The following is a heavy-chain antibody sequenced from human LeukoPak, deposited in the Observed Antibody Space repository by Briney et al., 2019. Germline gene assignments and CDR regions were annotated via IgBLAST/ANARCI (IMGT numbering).Heavy chain of an antibody. CDR1: GFTFDDYA. V-gene: IGHV3-9*01. Sequence: GGSLRLSCAASGFTFDDYAMHWVRQAPGKGLEWVSGISWNSGSIGYADSVKGRFTISRDNAKNSLYLQMNSLRAEDTALYYCARGVTMPLWGQGTLVTVSS. J-gene: IGHJ4*02. D-gene: IGHD2-2*01. CDR3: ARGVTMPL. CDR2: ISWNSGSI.